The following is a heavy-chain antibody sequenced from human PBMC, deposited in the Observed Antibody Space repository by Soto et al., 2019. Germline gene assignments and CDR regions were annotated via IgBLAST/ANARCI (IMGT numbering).Heavy chain of an antibody. CDR1: GFPFGSYA. V-gene: IGHV3-23*01. D-gene: IGHD5-12*01. CDR2: FSLGGART. J-gene: IGHJ6*03. CDR3: TAGGAYDSVFYYYYMDV. Sequence: GGSLRLSCAASGFPFGSYAMHWVRQAPGKGLEWVSTFSLGGARTFYADSVEGRFTVSADSSKDTLYLQMSSLRGDDTAVYFCTAGGAYDSVFYYYYMDVWGKGTTVTVS.